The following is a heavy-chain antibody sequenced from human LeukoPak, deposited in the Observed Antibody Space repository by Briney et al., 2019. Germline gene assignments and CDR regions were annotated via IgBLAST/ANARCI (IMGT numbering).Heavy chain of an antibody. V-gene: IGHV4-38-2*01. CDR2: LYHPDST. CDR1: GYPINNAYY. J-gene: IGHJ6*03. CDR3: ARQYDSYFYYYLDL. D-gene: IGHD2-2*01. Sequence: SETLSLTCGVSGYPINNAYYWVWIRQPPGKGLGWIGSLYHPDSTYYNPSLKSRVTMSVDTSRNQFSLRLSFVTAADTAVYYCARQYDSYFYYYLDLWGTGTTGTVSS.